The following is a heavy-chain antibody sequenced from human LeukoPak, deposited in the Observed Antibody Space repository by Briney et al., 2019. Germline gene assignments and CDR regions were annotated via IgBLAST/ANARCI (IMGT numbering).Heavy chain of an antibody. D-gene: IGHD6-13*01. CDR1: RYTFTGYY. Sequence: ASVKVSCKASRYTFTGYYMHWVRQAPGQGLEWMGWINPNSGGTNYAQKFQGWVTMTRDTSISTAYMELSRLRSDDTAVYYCARGSSSWYSLDYWGQGTLVTVSS. CDR3: ARGSSSWYSLDY. V-gene: IGHV1-2*04. J-gene: IGHJ4*02. CDR2: INPNSGGT.